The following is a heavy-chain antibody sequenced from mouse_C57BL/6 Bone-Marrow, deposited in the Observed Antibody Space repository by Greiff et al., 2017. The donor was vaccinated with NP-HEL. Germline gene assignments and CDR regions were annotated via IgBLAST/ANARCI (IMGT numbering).Heavy chain of an antibody. V-gene: IGHV14-4*01. CDR1: GFNIKDDY. Sequence: VQLQQSGAELARPGASVKLSCTASGFNIKDDYMHWVKQRPEQGLEWIGWIDPENGDTEYASKFQGKATITADTSSNTAYLQLSSLTSEDTAVYYCTTSDLLLRFWYFDVWGTGTTVTVSS. CDR2: IDPENGDT. CDR3: TTSDLLLRFWYFDV. D-gene: IGHD1-1*01. J-gene: IGHJ1*03.